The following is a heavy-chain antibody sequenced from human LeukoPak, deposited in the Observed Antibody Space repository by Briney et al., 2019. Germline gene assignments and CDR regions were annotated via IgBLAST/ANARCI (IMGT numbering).Heavy chain of an antibody. CDR2: INPNSGGT. D-gene: IGHD1-7*01. CDR3: AREDWNYGQFDY. CDR1: GYTFTVYY. J-gene: IGHJ4*02. V-gene: IGHV1-2*02. Sequence: GASVNVSCKASGYTFTVYYMHWVRQAPGQGREWMGWINPNSGGTNYAQKFQGRVTMTRDTSISTAYMKLRRLRSAETAVYICAREDWNYGQFDYWGQGTLVTVSS.